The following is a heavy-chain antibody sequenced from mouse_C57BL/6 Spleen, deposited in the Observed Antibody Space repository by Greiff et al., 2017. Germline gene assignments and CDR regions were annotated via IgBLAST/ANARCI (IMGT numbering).Heavy chain of an antibody. Sequence: VQLQQSGPELVKPGDSVKISCKASGYSFTGYFMKWVMQSHGKSLEWIGRINPYNGDTFYNQKFKGKATLTVDKSSSTAHMEPRSLTSEDSAVYYCARTYGSRAGYFGVWGTGTTVTVSS. V-gene: IGHV1-20*01. CDR3: ARTYGSRAGYFGV. D-gene: IGHD1-1*01. CDR2: INPYNGDT. CDR1: GYSFTGYF. J-gene: IGHJ1*03.